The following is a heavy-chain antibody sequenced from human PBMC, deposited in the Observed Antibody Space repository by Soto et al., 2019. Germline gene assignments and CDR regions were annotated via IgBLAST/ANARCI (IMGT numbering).Heavy chain of an antibody. CDR2: IYYSGST. J-gene: IGHJ5*02. CDR1: GGSISSGGYY. Sequence: SETLSLTCTVSGGSISSGGYYWSWIRQHPGKGLEWIGYIYYSGSTYYNPSLKSRVTISVDTSKNQLSLKLSSVTAADTAVYYCARVIAAGNWFDPWGQGTLVTVSS. V-gene: IGHV4-31*03. CDR3: ARVIAAGNWFDP. D-gene: IGHD6-25*01.